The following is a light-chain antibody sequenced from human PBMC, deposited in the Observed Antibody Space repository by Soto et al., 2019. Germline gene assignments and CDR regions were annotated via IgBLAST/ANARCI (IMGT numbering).Light chain of an antibody. V-gene: IGKV3-20*01. CDR2: GAS. CDR3: QQYGTSPYT. Sequence: ESVLTQSPGTLSLSPGERATLSCRASQSARSRYLAWYQQKPGQAPRLLIYGASSRATGIPDRFSGSGSGADFTLTISRLEPEDFAVYYCQQYGTSPYTFGQGTKLEIK. CDR1: QSARSRY. J-gene: IGKJ2*01.